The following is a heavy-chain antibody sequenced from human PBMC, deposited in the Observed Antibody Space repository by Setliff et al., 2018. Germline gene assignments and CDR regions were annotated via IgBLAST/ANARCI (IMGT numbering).Heavy chain of an antibody. J-gene: IGHJ4*02. CDR3: ARQGGAIEYGENARVFDS. CDR1: GDSFSDYY. D-gene: IGHD1-1*01. V-gene: IGHV4-59*10. Sequence: SETLSLTCAVYGDSFSDYYWSWIRQPAGKGLEWIGRISTRGSTNYNPSLRSRVATSVDKSGNQLSLNLTSVTAADTAVYYCARQGGAIEYGENARVFDSWGQGILVTVS. CDR2: ISTRGST.